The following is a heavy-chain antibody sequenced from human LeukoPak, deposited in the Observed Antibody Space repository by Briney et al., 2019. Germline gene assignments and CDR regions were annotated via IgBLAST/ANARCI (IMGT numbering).Heavy chain of an antibody. CDR2: INTSGTT. J-gene: IGHJ4*02. CDR3: ARDIDDVGALFDF. V-gene: IGHV4-61*02. CDR1: GASISSGSNS. Sequence: SETLSLTCTVSGASISSGSNSWGWIRQPAGKGLEWIGRINTSGTTNYNPSLKSRVTMSIDTSKNQFSLKLTSVTAADTALYFCARDIDDVGALFDFWGQGTLVTVSS. D-gene: IGHD1-26*01.